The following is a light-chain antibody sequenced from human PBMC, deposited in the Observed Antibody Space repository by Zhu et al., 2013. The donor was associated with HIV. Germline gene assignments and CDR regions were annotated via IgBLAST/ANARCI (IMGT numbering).Light chain of an antibody. V-gene: IGKV3-15*01. J-gene: IGKJ1*01. CDR2: DAS. CDR3: QQYNNWPRT. CDR1: QSVSSN. Sequence: EIVMTQSPATLSVSPGERATLSCRASQSVSSNLAWYQQKPGQAPRLLIYDASTRATGLPARFSGSGSGTEFTLTISSLQSEDFAVYYCQQYNNWPRTFGQGTKVEIK.